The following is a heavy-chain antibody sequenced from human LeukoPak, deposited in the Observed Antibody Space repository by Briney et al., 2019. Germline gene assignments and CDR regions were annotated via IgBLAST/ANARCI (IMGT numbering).Heavy chain of an antibody. CDR3: ARVEMATISDY. V-gene: IGHV4-39*07. CDR1: GGSISSGSYY. Sequence: SQTLSLTCTVSGGSISSGSYYWGWIRQPPGKGLEWIGSIYHSGSTYYNPSLKSRVTISVDTSKNQFSLKLSSVTAADTAVYYCARVEMATISDYWGQGTLVTVSS. J-gene: IGHJ4*02. CDR2: IYHSGST. D-gene: IGHD5-24*01.